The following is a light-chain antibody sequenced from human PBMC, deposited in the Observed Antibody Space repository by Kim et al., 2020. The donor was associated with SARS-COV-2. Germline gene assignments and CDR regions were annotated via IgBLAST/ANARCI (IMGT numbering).Light chain of an antibody. CDR1: NIGSKN. J-gene: IGLJ1*01. V-gene: IGLV3-9*01. Sequence: SYELTQPLSVSLALGQTARITCAGNNIGSKNVHWYQQKPGQAPVVVIYRDSDRPSGIPERFSGSNSGNTATLTISRAQAGDEADYYCQVGDSTRYVFGSG. CDR3: QVGDSTRYV. CDR2: RDS.